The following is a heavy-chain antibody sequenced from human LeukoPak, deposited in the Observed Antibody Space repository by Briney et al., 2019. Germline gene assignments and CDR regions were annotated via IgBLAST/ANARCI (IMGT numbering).Heavy chain of an antibody. V-gene: IGHV1-18*01. D-gene: IGHD3-22*01. CDR3: PRIVLEYSDTIGYYRLDL. J-gene: IGHJ2*01. CDR2: VSVYNGDT. Sequence: ASVKLSCKASGYSFTINGISWVRQAPGQGLEWMGWVSVYNGDTNYSHKVKGRVTGTTDQPQRPAYMESRSLRSDDKAVYYCPRIVLEYSDTIGYYRLDLWGRGTLVPVSS. CDR1: GYSFTING.